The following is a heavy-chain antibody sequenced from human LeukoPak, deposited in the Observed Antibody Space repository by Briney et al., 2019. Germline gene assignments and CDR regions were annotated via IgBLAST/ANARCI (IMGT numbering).Heavy chain of an antibody. CDR1: GDSVSSNSAA. CDR2: TYYRSKWYN. V-gene: IGHV6-1*01. Sequence: SQTLSLTCAISGDSVSSNSAAWNWIRQSPSRGLEWLGRTYYRSKWYNDYAVSVKSRITINPDISKNQFSLQLNSVTPEDTAVYYCARGTQLLWFGELFFGAGDWFDPWGQGTLVTVSS. J-gene: IGHJ5*02. D-gene: IGHD3-10*01. CDR3: ARGTQLLWFGELFFGAGDWFDP.